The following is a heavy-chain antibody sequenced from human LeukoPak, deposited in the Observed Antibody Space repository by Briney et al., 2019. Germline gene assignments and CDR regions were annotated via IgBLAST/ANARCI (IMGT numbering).Heavy chain of an antibody. Sequence: SGGSLRLSCAASGFTFSSYSMNWVRQAPGKGLEWVSSISSSSSYIYYADSVKGRFTISRDNAKNSLYLQMNSLRAEDTAVYYCASVPLVDSSGYYYEGWGQGTLVTVSS. J-gene: IGHJ4*02. D-gene: IGHD3-22*01. CDR3: ASVPLVDSSGYYYEG. V-gene: IGHV3-21*01. CDR2: ISSSSSYI. CDR1: GFTFSSYS.